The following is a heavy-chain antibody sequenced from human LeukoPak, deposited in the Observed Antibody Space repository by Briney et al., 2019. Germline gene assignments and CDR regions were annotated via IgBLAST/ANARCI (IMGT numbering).Heavy chain of an antibody. V-gene: IGHV4-59*01. CDR3: ARGRRDAFWSGYIYYYYGMDV. D-gene: IGHD3-3*01. J-gene: IGHJ6*02. CDR1: GGSISSYY. CDR2: IYYSGST. Sequence: SETLSLTCTVSGGSISSYYWSWIRQPPGKGLEWIGYIYYSGSTNYNPSLKGRVTISVDTSKNQFSLKLSSVTATVTAVYYCARGRRDAFWSGYIYYYYGMDVWGQGTTVTVSS.